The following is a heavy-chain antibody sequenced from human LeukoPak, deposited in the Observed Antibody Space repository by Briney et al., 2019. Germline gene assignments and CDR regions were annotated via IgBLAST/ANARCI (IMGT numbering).Heavy chain of an antibody. CDR1: GLTFSGYD. D-gene: IGHD3-3*01. CDR2: ISYDGSNK. CDR3: ARDAALSSLAAYDFWSGYYANWFDP. J-gene: IGHJ5*02. V-gene: IGHV3-30-3*01. Sequence: GGSLRLSCAAAGLTFSGYDMHWVRQAPGKGLEWVAVISYDGSNKYYADSVKGRFTISRDNSKNTLYLQMNSLRAEDTAVYYCARDAALSSLAAYDFWSGYYANWFDPWGQGTLVTVSS.